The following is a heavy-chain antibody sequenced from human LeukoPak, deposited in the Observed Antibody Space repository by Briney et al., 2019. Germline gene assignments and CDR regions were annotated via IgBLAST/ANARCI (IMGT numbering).Heavy chain of an antibody. D-gene: IGHD3-10*01. CDR3: ARGITMVRGQFYYYYGMDV. Sequence: GGSLRLSCAASGFTFSNYVMNWVRQAPGKGLEWVSAITTDGTTTYYADSVKGRFTISRDNSKNTLYLQMNSLRAEDTAVYYCARGITMVRGQFYYYYGMDVWGQGTTVTVSS. CDR1: GFTFSNYV. J-gene: IGHJ6*02. CDR2: ITTDGTTT. V-gene: IGHV3-23*01.